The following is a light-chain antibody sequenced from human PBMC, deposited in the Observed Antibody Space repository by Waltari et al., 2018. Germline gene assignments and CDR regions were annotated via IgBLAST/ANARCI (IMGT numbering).Light chain of an antibody. CDR3: ATWDYSLDGQV. Sequence: QSVLTQPPSASGTPGQRVTISGPGSRLNIGSEVVNWYQVLPGTAPKPLIYSTNRRPSGVPGRFSASKSGTSASLAISGLQSEDEADYYCATWDYSLDGQVFGGGTKLTVL. CDR2: STN. V-gene: IGLV1-44*01. J-gene: IGLJ3*02. CDR1: RLNIGSEV.